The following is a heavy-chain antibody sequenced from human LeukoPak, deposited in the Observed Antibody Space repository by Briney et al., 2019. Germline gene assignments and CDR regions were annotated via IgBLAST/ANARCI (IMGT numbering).Heavy chain of an antibody. V-gene: IGHV4-34*01. J-gene: IGHJ5*02. CDR2: INHSGST. Sequence: SETLSLTCAVYGGSFSGYYWSWIRQPPGKGLEWIGEINHSGSTNYNPSLKSRVTISVDTSKNQFSLRLSSVTAADTAVYYCARRLGYCSSTSCPNFDPWGQGTLVTVSS. CDR3: ARRLGYCSSTSCPNFDP. CDR1: GGSFSGYY. D-gene: IGHD2-2*01.